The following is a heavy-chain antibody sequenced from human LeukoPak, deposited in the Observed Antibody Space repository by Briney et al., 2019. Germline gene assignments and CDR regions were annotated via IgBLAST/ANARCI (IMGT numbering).Heavy chain of an antibody. V-gene: IGHV3-74*01. CDR2: INSDGSST. Sequence: PGGSLRLSCAASGFTFSSYWMHWVRQAPGKGLVWVSRINSDGSSTSYADSVKGRFTISRDNAKNTLYLQMNSLRAEDTAVYYCAKAVGCCSGGSCFRALDVWGQGTTVTVSS. CDR1: GFTFSSYW. J-gene: IGHJ6*02. D-gene: IGHD2-15*01. CDR3: AKAVGCCSGGSCFRALDV.